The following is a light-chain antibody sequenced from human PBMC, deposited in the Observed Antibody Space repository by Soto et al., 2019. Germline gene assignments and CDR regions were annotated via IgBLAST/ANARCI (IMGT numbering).Light chain of an antibody. CDR3: QQRSDWPPIT. V-gene: IGKV3-11*01. Sequence: VLTQSPATLSLSPGETATLSCRASQSVRSHLAWYQQRPGQPPRLLIYDASYRATGVPLRFSGSGSGTEFTLTISSLESGDSAIYYCQQRSDWPPITFGQGTRRESK. CDR1: QSVRSH. J-gene: IGKJ5*01. CDR2: DAS.